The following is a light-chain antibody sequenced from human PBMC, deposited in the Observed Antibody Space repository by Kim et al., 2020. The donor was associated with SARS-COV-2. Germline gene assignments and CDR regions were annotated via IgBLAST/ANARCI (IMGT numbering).Light chain of an antibody. CDR1: SSDVGGYNS. CDR3: TSYTRSITYV. J-gene: IGLJ1*01. CDR2: GVA. Sequence: GQSITITCTGSSSDVGGYNSVYWYQQHPGKAPKIIIYGVAQRPSGVSNRFSGSKSGDTASLTISGLQAEDEADYYCTSYTRSITYVFGTGTKVTVL. V-gene: IGLV2-14*03.